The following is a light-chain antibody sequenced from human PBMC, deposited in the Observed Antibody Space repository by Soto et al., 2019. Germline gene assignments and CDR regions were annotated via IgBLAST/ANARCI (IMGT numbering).Light chain of an antibody. J-gene: IGKJ2*01. V-gene: IGKV3-11*01. Sequence: EIVLTQSPATLSLSPGERATLSCRASQSVSSYLAWYQHKPGQAPRLLIYDASNRATGIPARFSGSGSGTDFTLTISSLETGDFAVYYCQPSSPWPPYTFGQGTKLEIK. CDR2: DAS. CDR3: QPSSPWPPYT. CDR1: QSVSSY.